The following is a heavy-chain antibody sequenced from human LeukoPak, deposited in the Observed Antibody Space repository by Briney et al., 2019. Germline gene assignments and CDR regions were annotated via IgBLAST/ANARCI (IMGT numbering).Heavy chain of an antibody. CDR3: ARIGGDFGVFDY. Sequence: HPSETLSLTCAVSGGSISSSNWWSWVRQPPGKGLEWIGEIYHSGSTNYNPSLKSRVTISVDKSKNQFSLKLSSVTAADTAVHYCARIGGDFGVFDYWGQGTLVTVSS. V-gene: IGHV4-4*02. CDR2: IYHSGST. CDR1: GGSISSSNW. D-gene: IGHD2-21*02. J-gene: IGHJ4*02.